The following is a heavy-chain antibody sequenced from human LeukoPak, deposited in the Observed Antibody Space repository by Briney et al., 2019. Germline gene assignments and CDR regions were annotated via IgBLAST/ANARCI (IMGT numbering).Heavy chain of an antibody. CDR2: VTGSGGDT. D-gene: IGHD2-15*01. J-gene: IGHJ5*01. Sequence: SGGSLRLSCAASGFTFSNYAMSWVRQPPGKGRECVSFVTGSGGDTYYTGSVNGPFTISRDNSKNTLYLQMNSLRAEDTAVYYCARGTLEHCSGASCYPLDSWGQGTLVTVSS. V-gene: IGHV3-23*01. CDR1: GFTFSNYA. CDR3: ARGTLEHCSGASCYPLDS.